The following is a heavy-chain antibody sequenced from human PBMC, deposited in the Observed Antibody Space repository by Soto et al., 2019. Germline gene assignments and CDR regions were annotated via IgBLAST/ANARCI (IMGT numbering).Heavy chain of an antibody. CDR2: IYWDDGK. J-gene: IGHJ4*02. V-gene: IGHV2-5*02. D-gene: IGHD5-18*01. Sequence: SGPTLVNPTQTLTLTCTFSGFSLSTSGVGVGWIRQPPGKALEWLALIYWDDGKRYSPSLKSRLTITKDTSKNQVVLTMTNMDPVDAATYYCAHSLRGLWKKPFDYWGQGTLVTVSS. CDR3: AHSLRGLWKKPFDY. CDR1: GFSLSTSGVG.